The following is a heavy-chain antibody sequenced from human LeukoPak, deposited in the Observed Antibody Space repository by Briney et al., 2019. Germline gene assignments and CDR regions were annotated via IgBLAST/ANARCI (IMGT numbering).Heavy chain of an antibody. D-gene: IGHD2-8*02. V-gene: IGHV3-21*01. CDR3: ARDDVTTNGGVIADSRLFDI. J-gene: IGHJ3*02. CDR2: ISGGSTYI. Sequence: GGSLRLSCAASGFIFTNYNLNWVRQAPGKGLEWISSISGGSTYIYYADSVRGRFTISRDNAKNSLYLQMNSLRGEGTALYYCARDDVTTNGGVIADSRLFDIWGQGTMVTVSS. CDR1: GFIFTNYN.